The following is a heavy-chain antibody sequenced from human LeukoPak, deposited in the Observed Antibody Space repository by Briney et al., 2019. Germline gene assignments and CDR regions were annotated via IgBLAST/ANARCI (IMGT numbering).Heavy chain of an antibody. CDR2: IYYSGSI. CDR3: ARDGPAITMVRGVIPNWFDP. J-gene: IGHJ5*02. Sequence: SETLSLTCTVSGGSISSSSYYWGWIRQPPGKGLEWIGSIYYSGSIYYNPSLKSRVTISVDTSKNQLSLKLRSVTAADTAVYYCARDGPAITMVRGVIPNWFDPWGQGTLVTVSS. V-gene: IGHV4-39*07. D-gene: IGHD3-10*01. CDR1: GGSISSSSYY.